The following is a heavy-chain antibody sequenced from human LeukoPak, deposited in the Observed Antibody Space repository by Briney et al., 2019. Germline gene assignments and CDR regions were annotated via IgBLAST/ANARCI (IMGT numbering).Heavy chain of an antibody. V-gene: IGHV3-21*01. CDR3: AKDGTRGIRFGKIPHYFDY. CDR1: EFTFSSYS. J-gene: IGHJ4*02. Sequence: GGSLRLSCAASEFTFSSYSMKWVRQAPGKGLEWVSSISSSSSYIYYADSVKGRFTISRDSSKNTLYLQMNSLRVDDTAVYYCAKDGTRGIRFGKIPHYFDYWGQGTLVTVSS. D-gene: IGHD3-10*01. CDR2: ISSSSSYI.